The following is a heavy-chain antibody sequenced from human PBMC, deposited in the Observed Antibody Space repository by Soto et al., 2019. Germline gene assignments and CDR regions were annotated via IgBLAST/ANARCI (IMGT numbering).Heavy chain of an antibody. CDR2: ISSSSTI. J-gene: IGHJ4*02. CDR1: GFTFSSYS. Sequence: EVQLVESGGGLVQPGGSLRLSCAASGFTFSSYSMNWVRQAPGKGLEWVSYISSSSTIYYADSVKGRFTISRDNAKNSLYLQMNSLRAEDTAVYYCARGTSSSSCDYWGQGTLVTVSS. V-gene: IGHV3-48*01. CDR3: ARGTSSSSCDY. D-gene: IGHD6-13*01.